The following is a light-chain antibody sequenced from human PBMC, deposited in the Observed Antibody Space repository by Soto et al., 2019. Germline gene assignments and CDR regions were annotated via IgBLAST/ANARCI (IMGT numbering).Light chain of an antibody. V-gene: IGKV3-20*01. Sequence: EIVLTQSPGTLSLSPGERATLSCRASQSVSSSYLAWYQQKPGQAPKVLIYRASSRATGIPDRFSGSGSGRDFTLTISRLEPEDFAVYYCQQYGSSPITFGQGTRLEI. CDR1: QSVSSSY. J-gene: IGKJ5*01. CDR3: QQYGSSPIT. CDR2: RAS.